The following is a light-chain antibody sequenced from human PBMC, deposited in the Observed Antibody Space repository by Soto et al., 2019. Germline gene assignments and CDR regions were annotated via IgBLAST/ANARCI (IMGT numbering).Light chain of an antibody. V-gene: IGLV2-23*01. CDR1: SSDVGRYNL. J-gene: IGLJ2*01. Sequence: QSALTQPASVSGSPGQSITISCTGTSSDVGRYNLVSWYQQHPGKAPKLMIYEDIERPSGVSNRFSGSKSGNTASLTISGLQTEDEAEYYCCSYSGGTSVVVGGGTKLTVL. CDR3: CSYSGGTSVV. CDR2: EDI.